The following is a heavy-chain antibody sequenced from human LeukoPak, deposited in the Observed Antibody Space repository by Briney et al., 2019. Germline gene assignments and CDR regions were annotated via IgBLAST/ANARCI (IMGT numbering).Heavy chain of an antibody. J-gene: IGHJ3*01. CDR1: GYAFSGYY. CDR2: INPNSGGT. CDR3: ARDLPRDNNWYSDAFDV. D-gene: IGHD1-1*01. Sequence: GASVKVSCKASGYAFSGYYIHWVRQAPGQGLEWMGWINPNSGGTNYAWKFQGGVTMTSDASITTAYMELSRLRSDDTAVYYCARDLPRDNNWYSDAFDVWGQGTMVTVSS. V-gene: IGHV1-2*02.